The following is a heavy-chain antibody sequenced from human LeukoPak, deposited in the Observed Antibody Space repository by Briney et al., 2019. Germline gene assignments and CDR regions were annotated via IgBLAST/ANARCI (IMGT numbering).Heavy chain of an antibody. J-gene: IGHJ4*02. V-gene: IGHV3-21*01. CDR1: GFTFSSYS. CDR2: ISSSSSYI. D-gene: IGHD4-17*01. Sequence: PGGSLRLSCAASGFTFSSYSMSWVRQAPGKGLEWVPSISSSSSYIYYADSVKGRFTISRDNAKNSLYLQMNSLRAEDTAVYYCARDPSTVTTFPFDYWGQGTLVTVSS. CDR3: ARDPSTVTTFPFDY.